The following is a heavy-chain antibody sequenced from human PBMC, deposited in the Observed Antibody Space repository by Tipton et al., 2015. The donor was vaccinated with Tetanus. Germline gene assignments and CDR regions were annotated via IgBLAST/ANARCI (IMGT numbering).Heavy chain of an antibody. V-gene: IGHV1-46*01. CDR1: GYTFTSYY. Sequence: QLVQSGAEVKKPGASVKVSCKASGYTFTSYYMHWVRQAPGQGLEWMGIINPSGGSTSYAQKFQGRVTMTRDTSTSTVYMELSSLRAEDTAVYYCAKDVGPTRLRGAFDIWGQGTMVTVSS. J-gene: IGHJ3*02. CDR2: INPSGGST. CDR3: AKDVGPTRLRGAFDI. D-gene: IGHD1-26*01.